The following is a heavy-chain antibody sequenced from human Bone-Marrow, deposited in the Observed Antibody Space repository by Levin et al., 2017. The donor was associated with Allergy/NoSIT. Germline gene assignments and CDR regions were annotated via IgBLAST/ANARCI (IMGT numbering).Heavy chain of an antibody. J-gene: IGHJ4*02. CDR3: ARDRPKLGADY. V-gene: IGHV4-38-2*02. D-gene: IGHD3-16*01. CDR2: IYHSGST. Sequence: SETLSLTCTVSGSSISSGYYWGWIRQPPGKGLEWIGSIYHSGSTYYNPSLKSRVTISVDTSKNQFSLKLSSVTAADTAVYYCARDRPKLGADYWGQGTLVTVSS. CDR1: GSSISSGYY.